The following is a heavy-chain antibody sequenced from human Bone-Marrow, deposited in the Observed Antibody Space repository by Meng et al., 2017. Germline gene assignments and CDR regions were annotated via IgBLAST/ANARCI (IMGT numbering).Heavy chain of an antibody. Sequence: QGQLQRWGAGLLKPSETLSLHCAFYGGSFSGYYWSWIRQPPGKGLEWIGEINHSGSTNYNPSLKSRVTISVDTSKNQFSLKLSSVTAADTAVYYCARGLRAARPLLFGYWGQGTLVTVSS. CDR1: GGSFSGYY. J-gene: IGHJ4*02. CDR3: ARGLRAARPLLFGY. CDR2: INHSGST. V-gene: IGHV4-34*02. D-gene: IGHD6-6*01.